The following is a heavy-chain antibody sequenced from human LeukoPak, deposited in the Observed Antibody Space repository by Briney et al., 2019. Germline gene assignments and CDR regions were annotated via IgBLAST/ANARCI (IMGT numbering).Heavy chain of an antibody. Sequence: SLRLSCAASGFTFSSYEMSWVRQAPGKGLEWVSYISSSGSTIYYADSVKGRFTISRDNAKNSLFLQMSSLRGEDTALYYCATEHWGPNSWGQGTLVTVSS. D-gene: IGHD3-16*01. CDR2: ISSSGSTI. J-gene: IGHJ4*02. CDR1: GFTFSSYE. V-gene: IGHV3-48*03. CDR3: ATEHWGPNS.